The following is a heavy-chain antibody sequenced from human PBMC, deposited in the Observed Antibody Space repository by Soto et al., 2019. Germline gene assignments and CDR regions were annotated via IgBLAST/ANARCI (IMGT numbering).Heavy chain of an antibody. CDR3: ARLTYYYDSSGYYFPLYFDY. V-gene: IGHV4-30-2*01. CDR2: IYHSGST. J-gene: IGHJ4*02. D-gene: IGHD3-22*01. CDR1: GGSISSGVYS. Sequence: KASETLSLTCAVSGGSISSGVYSWIWIRQPPGKVLEWIGYIYHSGSTYYNPSLKSRVTISVDRSKNQFSLKLSPVTAADTAVYYCARLTYYYDSSGYYFPLYFDYWGQGTLVTVSS.